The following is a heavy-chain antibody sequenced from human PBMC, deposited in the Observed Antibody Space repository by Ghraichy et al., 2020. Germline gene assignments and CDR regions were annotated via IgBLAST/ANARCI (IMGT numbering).Heavy chain of an antibody. Sequence: SQTLSLTCVISGDSVSSTSAAWIWIRQSPSRGIEWLGMTYYRSKWYSVYAMSVNSRVIISPDTSKNHFSLQLNSVTPEDTAVYYCARQEKDSENSGGIASWGQATLVAVSS. CDR2: TYYRSKWYS. D-gene: IGHD3-16*01. CDR3: ARQEKDSENSGGIAS. V-gene: IGHV6-1*01. CDR1: GDSVSSTSAA. J-gene: IGHJ4*02.